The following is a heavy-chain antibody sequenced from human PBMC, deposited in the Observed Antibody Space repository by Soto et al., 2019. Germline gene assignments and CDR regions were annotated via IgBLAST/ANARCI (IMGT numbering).Heavy chain of an antibody. J-gene: IGHJ4*02. Sequence: GGSLRLSCAASGFTVSSNYMSWVRQAPGKGLEWVSVIYSGGSTYYADSMKGRFTISRDNSKNTLYLQMNSLRAEDTAVYYCARVRVYYDILTGPGNFDYWGQGTLVTVSS. D-gene: IGHD3-9*01. V-gene: IGHV3-66*01. CDR1: GFTVSSNY. CDR3: ARVRVYYDILTGPGNFDY. CDR2: IYSGGST.